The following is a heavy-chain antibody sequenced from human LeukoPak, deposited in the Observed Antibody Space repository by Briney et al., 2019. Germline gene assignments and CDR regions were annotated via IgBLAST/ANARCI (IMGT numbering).Heavy chain of an antibody. CDR2: IYYSGTT. J-gene: IGHJ4*02. D-gene: IGHD3-22*01. Sequence: SETLSLTCTVSGGSISSSPYYWGWIRQPPGKGLEWIGSIYYSGTTHHSPSLESRVTISVDTSKNQFSLKLSSVTAADTAVYYCAKSGRRYYDSSGYYDSDFDYWGQGTLVTVSS. CDR1: GGSISSSPYY. CDR3: AKSGRRYYDSSGYYDSDFDY. V-gene: IGHV4-39*07.